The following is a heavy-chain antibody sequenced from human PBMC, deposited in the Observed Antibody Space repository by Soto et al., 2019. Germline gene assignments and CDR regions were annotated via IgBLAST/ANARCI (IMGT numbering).Heavy chain of an antibody. J-gene: IGHJ4*02. Sequence: GESLKISCKGSGYSFAGYWITWVRQKPGKGLEWMGRIDPSDSQTYYSPSFRGHVTISATKSITTVFLQWSSLRASDTAMYYCARQNSNYWIDYWGQGTLVTVSS. CDR1: GYSFAGYW. V-gene: IGHV5-10-1*01. CDR3: ARQNSNYWIDY. CDR2: IDPSDSQT. D-gene: IGHD4-4*01.